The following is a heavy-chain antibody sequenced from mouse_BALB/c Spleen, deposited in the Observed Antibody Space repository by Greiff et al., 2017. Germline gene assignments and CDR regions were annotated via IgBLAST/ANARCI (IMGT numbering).Heavy chain of an antibody. CDR3: ASQLGPSFDY. D-gene: IGHD4-1*02. CDR1: GYAFSSYW. Sequence: VQLQESGAELVRPGSSVKISCKASGYAFSSYWMNWVKQRPGQGLEWIGQIYPGDGDTNYNGKFKGKATLTADKSSSTAYMQLSSLTSEDSAVYFCASQLGPSFDYWGQGTTLTVSS. CDR2: IYPGDGDT. J-gene: IGHJ2*01. V-gene: IGHV1-80*01.